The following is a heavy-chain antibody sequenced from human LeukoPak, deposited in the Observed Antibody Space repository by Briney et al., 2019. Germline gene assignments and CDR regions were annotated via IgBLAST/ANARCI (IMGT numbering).Heavy chain of an antibody. CDR1: GFTFSSYW. CDR2: IKQDGSEK. J-gene: IGHJ4*02. CDR3: AKDSSGLYYFDY. D-gene: IGHD3-22*01. V-gene: IGHV3-7*01. Sequence: GGSLRPSCAASGFTFSSYWMSWVRQAPGKGLEWVANIKQDGSEKYYVDTLKGRFTISRDNAKNSLYLQMNGLRAEDTAVYYCAKDSSGLYYFDYGGQGTLVTVSS.